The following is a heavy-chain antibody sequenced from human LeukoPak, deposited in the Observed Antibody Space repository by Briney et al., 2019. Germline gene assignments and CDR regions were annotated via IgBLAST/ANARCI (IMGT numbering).Heavy chain of an antibody. J-gene: IGHJ3*02. CDR2: LYYSGST. V-gene: IGHV4-59*01. CDR1: GGSISTYY. CDR3: ARDPGGYYDSSGYRDAFDI. D-gene: IGHD3-22*01. Sequence: PSETLSLTCTVSGGSISTYYWSWIPQPPGKGLEWIGFLYYSGSTNYNPSLKSRVTISVDTSKNQFSLKLSSVTAADTAVYYCARDPGGYYDSSGYRDAFDIWGQGTMVTVSS.